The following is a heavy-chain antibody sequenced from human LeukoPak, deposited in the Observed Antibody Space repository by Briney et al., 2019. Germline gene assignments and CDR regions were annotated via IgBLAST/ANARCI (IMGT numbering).Heavy chain of an antibody. V-gene: IGHV3-11*01. J-gene: IGHJ5*02. CDR3: ATDGAGFDT. Sequence: KSGGSLRLSCAASGFTFNDYYMSWIRQAPGKGLEWLSYINIGGTNTHYADSVKGRFTISRDNAKKSLYLEMNNLRAEDTAVYYCATDGAGFDTWGQGVLVTASS. CDR1: GFTFNDYY. CDR2: INIGGTNT.